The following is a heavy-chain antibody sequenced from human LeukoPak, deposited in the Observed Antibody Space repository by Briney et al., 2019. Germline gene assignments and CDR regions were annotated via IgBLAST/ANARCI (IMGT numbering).Heavy chain of an antibody. D-gene: IGHD2-2*01. J-gene: IGHJ3*02. V-gene: IGHV4-4*09. CDR1: GSISSYY. CDR2: IYTSGST. CDR3: ARQKCTSTSCLTKNAFDI. Sequence: PSETLSLTCTVSGSISSYYWSWFRQPPGKGLEWIGYIYTSGSTNYNPSLKSRVTISVDTSKNQFSLDLSSVTAADTAAYYCARQKCTSTSCLTKNAFDIWGQGTMVTVSS.